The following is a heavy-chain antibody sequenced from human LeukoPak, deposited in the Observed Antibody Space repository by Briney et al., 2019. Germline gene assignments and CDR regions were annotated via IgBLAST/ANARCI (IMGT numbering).Heavy chain of an antibody. D-gene: IGHD2-15*01. V-gene: IGHV4-39*07. Sequence: KPSETLSLTCTVSGGSISSSSYYWGWIRQPPGKGLEWIGSIYYSGSTYYNPSLKSRVTISVDTSKNQFSLKLSSVTAADTAVYYCARDVARYCSGGSCIGGGSNYYYYYYMDVWGKGTTVTVSS. CDR3: ARDVARYCSGGSCIGGGSNYYYYYYMDV. J-gene: IGHJ6*03. CDR1: GGSISSSSYY. CDR2: IYYSGST.